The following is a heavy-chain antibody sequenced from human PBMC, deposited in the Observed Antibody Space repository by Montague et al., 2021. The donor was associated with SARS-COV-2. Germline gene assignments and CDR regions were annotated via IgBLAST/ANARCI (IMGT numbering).Heavy chain of an antibody. CDR2: IYAGGGT. Sequence: SLRLSCAASGLTVNANSMTWVRQAPGKGLEWVSVIYAGGGTDYADSVKGRFTVSRDNSKNTLYLQMNSLRVDDTALYYCASGLGYGDYGDYWGQGTLVTVSS. D-gene: IGHD4-17*01. J-gene: IGHJ4*02. CDR3: ASGLGYGDYGDY. V-gene: IGHV3-53*01. CDR1: GLTVNANS.